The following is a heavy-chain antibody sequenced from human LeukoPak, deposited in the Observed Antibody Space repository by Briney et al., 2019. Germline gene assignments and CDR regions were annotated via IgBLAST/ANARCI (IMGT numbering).Heavy chain of an antibody. V-gene: IGHV3-30*02. CDR2: IRYDGSNK. CDR3: AKGRSDGSSFGLCDY. D-gene: IGHD6-6*01. CDR1: GFTFSSYG. Sequence: PGGYLRLSCAASGFTFSSYGMHWVRQAPGKGLEWVAFIRYDGSNKYYADSVKGRFTISRDNSKNTLYLQMNSLRAEDTAVYYCAKGRSDGSSFGLCDYWGQGTLVTVSS. J-gene: IGHJ4*02.